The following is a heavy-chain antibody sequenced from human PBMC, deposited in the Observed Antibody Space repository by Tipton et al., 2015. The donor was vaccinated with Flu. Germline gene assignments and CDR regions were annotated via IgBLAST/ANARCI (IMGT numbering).Heavy chain of an antibody. CDR1: GFTFSRYG. CDR2: FSGSGGTT. J-gene: IGHJ4*02. D-gene: IGHD6-19*01. CDR3: AKVIPELVAGLDY. Sequence: SLRLSCAASGFTFSRYGMGWVRQAPGKGLEWVSAFSGSGGTTYFADSVKGRFTISRDYSKNTLYLQMNSLRAEDTAVYYCAKVIPELVAGLDYWGQGTLVTVSS. V-gene: IGHV3-23*01.